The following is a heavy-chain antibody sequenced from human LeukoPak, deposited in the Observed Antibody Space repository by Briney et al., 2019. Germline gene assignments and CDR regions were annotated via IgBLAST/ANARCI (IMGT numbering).Heavy chain of an antibody. CDR2: IRSKANSYAT. CDR1: GFTFSSYW. V-gene: IGHV3-73*01. CDR3: TRRTNTAVDY. Sequence: GSLRLSCAASGFTFSSYWMHWVRQASGKGLEWVGRIRSKANSYATAYAASVKGRFTISRDDSKNTAYLQMNSLKTEDTAVYYCTRRTNTAVDYWGQGTLVTVSS. D-gene: IGHD5-18*01. J-gene: IGHJ4*02.